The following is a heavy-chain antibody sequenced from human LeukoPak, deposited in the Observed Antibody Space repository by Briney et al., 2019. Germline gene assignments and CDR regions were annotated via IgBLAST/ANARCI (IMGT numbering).Heavy chain of an antibody. D-gene: IGHD2-21*02. Sequence: GGSLRLSCAAAGFTFSSYEFNWVRQAPGQGLEWLSYIDTSGSRIYYADSVKGRFTISRDNAKNSLYLQMNSLRAEDTAVYYCARETYNCGGGCYDYWGQGTLVTVSS. V-gene: IGHV3-48*03. CDR1: GFTFSSYE. J-gene: IGHJ4*02. CDR2: IDTSGSRI. CDR3: ARETYNCGGGCYDY.